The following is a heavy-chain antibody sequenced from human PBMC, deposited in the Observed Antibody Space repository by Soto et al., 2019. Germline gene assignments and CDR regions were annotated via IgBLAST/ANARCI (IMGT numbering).Heavy chain of an antibody. CDR2: ISGSGGST. CDR1: GFTFSSYA. V-gene: IGHV3-23*01. Sequence: GGSLRLSCAASGFTFSSYAMSWVRQAPGKGLEWVSAISGSGGSTYYADSVKGRFTISRDNSKNTLYLQMNSLRAEDTAVYYCAKRWTNGISTRCDLRRRHLDYWGQGTLVTVSS. CDR3: AKRWTNGISTRCDLRRRHLDY. J-gene: IGHJ4*02. D-gene: IGHD2-2*01.